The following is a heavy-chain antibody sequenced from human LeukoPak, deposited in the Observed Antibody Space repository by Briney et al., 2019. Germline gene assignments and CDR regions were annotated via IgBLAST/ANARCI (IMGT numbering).Heavy chain of an antibody. CDR1: GFTFSSYA. CDR2: INNNGGST. Sequence: GGSLRLSCAASGFTFSSYAMRWVRQAPGKGLEWVSHINNNGGSTSFADSVKGRFTISRDNSKNTLYLQMNSLRPEDTAIYYCGKDWKLDYWGQGTLVTVSS. J-gene: IGHJ4*02. D-gene: IGHD1-1*01. CDR3: GKDWKLDY. V-gene: IGHV3-23*05.